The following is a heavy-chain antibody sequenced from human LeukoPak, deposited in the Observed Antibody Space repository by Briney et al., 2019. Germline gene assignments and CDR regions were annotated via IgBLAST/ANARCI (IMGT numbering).Heavy chain of an antibody. CDR1: GYTFTGYY. D-gene: IGHD3-10*01. CDR2: INPNSGGT. Sequence: ASVKVSCKASGYTFTGYYMHWVRQAPGQGLEWMGWINPNSGGTNYAQKFQGRVTMTRDTSISTAYMELSRLRSGDTAVYYCARSVRGVIPDAFDIWGQGTMVTVSS. CDR3: ARSVRGVIPDAFDI. J-gene: IGHJ3*02. V-gene: IGHV1-2*02.